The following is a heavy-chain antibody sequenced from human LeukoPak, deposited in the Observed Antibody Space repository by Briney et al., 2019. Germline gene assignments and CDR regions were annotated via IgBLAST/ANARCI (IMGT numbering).Heavy chain of an antibody. D-gene: IGHD3-10*01. CDR1: GGSFSGYY. J-gene: IGHJ5*02. CDR2: INHSGST. CDR3: ARDGTMVRGVISGPGQNWFDP. Sequence: SEPLSLTCAVYGGSFSGYYWSWIRQPPGKGLEWIGEINHSGSTNYNPSLKSRVTISVDTSKNQFSLKLSSVTAADTAVYYCARDGTMVRGVISGPGQNWFDPWGRGTLVTVSS. V-gene: IGHV4-34*01.